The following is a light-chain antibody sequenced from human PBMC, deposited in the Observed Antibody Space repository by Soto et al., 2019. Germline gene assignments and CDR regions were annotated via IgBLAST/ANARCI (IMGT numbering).Light chain of an antibody. V-gene: IGKV3-20*01. J-gene: IGKJ1*01. CDR1: QSVSSSY. CDR3: QQYGSSPT. CDR2: GPS. Sequence: ELMLTQSPGTLSLSPGERATLSCRASQSVSSSYLAWYQQKPGQAPRLLIYGPSSRATGIPDRFSVSGSGTDFTLTISRLEPEVFALYYCQQYGSSPTFGQGTKVEIK.